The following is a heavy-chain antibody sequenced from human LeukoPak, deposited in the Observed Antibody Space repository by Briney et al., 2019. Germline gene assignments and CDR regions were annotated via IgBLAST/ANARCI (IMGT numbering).Heavy chain of an antibody. CDR1: GDSVSSNSAA. CDR3: ARGYCSGGSCYYYYGMDV. V-gene: IGHV6-1*01. CDR2: TYYRSKWYN. J-gene: IGHJ6*02. D-gene: IGHD2-15*01. Sequence: SQTLSLTCAISGDSVSSNSAAWNWIRQSPSRGLEWLGRTYYRSKWYNDYAVSVKSRITINPDTSKNQFSLQLNSVTPGDTAVYYCARGYCSGGSCYYYYGMDVWGQGTTVTVSS.